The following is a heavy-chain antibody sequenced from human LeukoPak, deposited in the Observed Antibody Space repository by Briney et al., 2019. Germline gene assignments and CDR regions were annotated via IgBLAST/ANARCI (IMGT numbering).Heavy chain of an antibody. CDR3: AKARGISAPTGYHYYMDV. CDR1: GFTFSSYG. V-gene: IGHV3-30*02. CDR2: IRYDGSNK. Sequence: GGSLRPSCAASGFTFSSYGMHWVRQAPGKGLEWVAFIRYDGSNKYYADSVKGRFTISRDNSKNTLSLQMNSLRAEDTALYYCAKARGISAPTGYHYYMDVWADGTTVTVSS. J-gene: IGHJ6*03. D-gene: IGHD6-6*01.